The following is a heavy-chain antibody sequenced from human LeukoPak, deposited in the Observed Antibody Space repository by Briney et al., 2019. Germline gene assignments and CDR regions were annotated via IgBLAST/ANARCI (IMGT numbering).Heavy chain of an antibody. CDR2: ISYDGSNK. J-gene: IGHJ4*02. CDR3: ARDGAMVAFDY. Sequence: GGSLRLSCAASGFTFSSYAMHWVRQAPGKGLEWVAVISYDGSNKYYADSVKGRFTISRDNSKNTLYLQMNSLRAEDTAVYYCARDGAMVAFDYWGQGTLVTVSS. V-gene: IGHV3-30-3*01. CDR1: GFTFSSYA. D-gene: IGHD2-8*01.